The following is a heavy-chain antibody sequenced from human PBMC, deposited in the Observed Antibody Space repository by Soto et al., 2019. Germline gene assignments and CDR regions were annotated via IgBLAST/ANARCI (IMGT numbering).Heavy chain of an antibody. CDR1: GFTFSSYS. J-gene: IGHJ3*02. D-gene: IGHD3-3*01. CDR2: ISSSSSTI. CDR3: ARDLEYDFWSGYPHHAFDI. V-gene: IGHV3-48*02. Sequence: GGSLRLSCAASGFTFSSYSMNWVRQAPGKGLEWASYISSSSSTIYYADSVKGRFTISRDNAKNSLYLQMNSLRDEDTAVYYCARDLEYDFWSGYPHHAFDIWGQGTMVTVSS.